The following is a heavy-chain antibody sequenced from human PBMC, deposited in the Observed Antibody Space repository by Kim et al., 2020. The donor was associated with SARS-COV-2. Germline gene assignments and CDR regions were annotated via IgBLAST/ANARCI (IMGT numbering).Heavy chain of an antibody. J-gene: IGHJ6*02. D-gene: IGHD5-12*01. Sequence: ASVKVSCRASGYTFTSHNVHWVRQAPGLGLEWMGIINPSAGSTTYAQRFQGRVTMTSDTSTSTVYMELSSLRSEDTAVYYCASVPRGYGYHMDIWGQGTT. CDR1: GYTFTSHN. V-gene: IGHV1-46*01. CDR3: ASVPRGYGYHMDI. CDR2: INPSAGST.